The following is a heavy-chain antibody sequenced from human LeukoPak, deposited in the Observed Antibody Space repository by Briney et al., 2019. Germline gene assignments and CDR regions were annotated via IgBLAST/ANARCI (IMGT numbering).Heavy chain of an antibody. CDR1: GGTFSSYA. J-gene: IGHJ4*02. CDR3: AREEIWYHDSSGPVDY. D-gene: IGHD3-22*01. Sequence: GASVKVSCKASGGTFSSYAISWVRQAPGQGLEWMGGIIPIFGTANYAQKFQGRVTITADESTSTAYMELSSLRSEDTAVYYCAREEIWYHDSSGPVDYWGQGTLVTVSS. CDR2: IIPIFGTA. V-gene: IGHV1-69*13.